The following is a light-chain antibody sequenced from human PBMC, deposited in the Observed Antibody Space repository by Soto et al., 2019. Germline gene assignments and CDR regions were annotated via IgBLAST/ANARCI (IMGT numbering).Light chain of an antibody. CDR1: SGHSNYA. Sequence: QPVLTQSPSASASLGASVKLTCTLSSGHSNYAIAWHQQQPEKGPRYLMKLNSDGSHSKGDGIPDRFSGSSSGAERYLTISSLQSEDEADYYCQTWGTGLWVFGGGTKLTLL. J-gene: IGLJ3*02. V-gene: IGLV4-69*01. CDR3: QTWGTGLWV. CDR2: LNSDGSH.